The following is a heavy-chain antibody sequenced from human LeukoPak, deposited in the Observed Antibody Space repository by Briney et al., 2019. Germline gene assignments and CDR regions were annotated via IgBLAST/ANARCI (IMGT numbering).Heavy chain of an antibody. Sequence: GGSLRLSCVASGFTFSNYGMHWVRQAPGKGLEWVAVIWYDGSNKYYADSVKGRFTISRDNSKNTVYLQMNSLRAEDTAVYFCARDLGSSSSPIDYWGQGTLVTVFS. CDR1: GFTFSNYG. V-gene: IGHV3-33*01. J-gene: IGHJ4*02. CDR3: ARDLGSSSSPIDY. CDR2: IWYDGSNK. D-gene: IGHD6-6*01.